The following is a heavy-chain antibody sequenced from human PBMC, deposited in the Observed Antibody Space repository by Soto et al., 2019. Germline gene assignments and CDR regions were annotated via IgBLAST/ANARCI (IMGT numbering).Heavy chain of an antibody. J-gene: IGHJ4*02. V-gene: IGHV3-30*18. CDR2: ISYDGSNK. CDR3: AKDPIYYGSGSYYLDY. CDR1: GFTFSSYG. Sequence: QVQVVESGGGVVQPGRSLRLSCAASGFTFSSYGMHWVRQAPGKGLEWVAVISYDGSNKYYADSVKGRFTISRDNSKNTLYLQMNSLRAEDTAVYYCAKDPIYYGSGSYYLDYWGQGTLVTVSS. D-gene: IGHD3-10*01.